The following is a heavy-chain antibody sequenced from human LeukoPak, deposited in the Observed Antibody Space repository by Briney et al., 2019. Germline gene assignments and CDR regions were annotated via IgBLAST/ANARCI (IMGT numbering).Heavy chain of an antibody. CDR1: GYTFTSYA. Sequence: ASVKVSCKASGYTFTSYAMNWVRQAPGQGLEWMGWINTNTGNPTYAQGFTGRFVFSLDTSVSTAYLQISSLKAEDTAVYYCARARLSPIMITFGGDTGSDYWGQGTLVTVSS. J-gene: IGHJ4*02. D-gene: IGHD3-16*01. V-gene: IGHV7-4-1*02. CDR3: ARARLSPIMITFGGDTGSDY. CDR2: INTNTGNP.